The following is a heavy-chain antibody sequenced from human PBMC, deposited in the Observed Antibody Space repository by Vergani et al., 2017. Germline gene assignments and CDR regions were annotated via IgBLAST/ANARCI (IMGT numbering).Heavy chain of an antibody. CDR3: ARVGSAPHY. CDR2: MNPNSGNT. CDR1: GYTFTRYD. V-gene: IGHV1-8*01. D-gene: IGHD3-16*01. Sequence: QVQLVQSGAEVKKPGASVKVFCKASGYTFTRYDINWVRQATGQGLEWMGWMNPNSGNTGYAHKFQGRVTMTRDTSISTAYMELSRLRSDDTAVYYCARVGSAPHYWGQGSLVTVSS. J-gene: IGHJ4*02.